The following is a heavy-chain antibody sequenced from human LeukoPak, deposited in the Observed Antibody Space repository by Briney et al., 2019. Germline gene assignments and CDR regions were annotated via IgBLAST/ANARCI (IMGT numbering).Heavy chain of an antibody. CDR2: MNPNSGNT. V-gene: IGHV1-8*01. D-gene: IGHD2-21*02. J-gene: IGHJ4*02. Sequence: ASVKLSCKASGYTVTSYDINWVRQAPGQGLEWMGWMNPNSGNTGYAQKFQGRVTMTRNTSISTAYMELSSLRSEDTAVYYCARGLVVTATSTDYWGQGTMVTASS. CDR1: GYTVTSYD. CDR3: ARGLVVTATSTDY.